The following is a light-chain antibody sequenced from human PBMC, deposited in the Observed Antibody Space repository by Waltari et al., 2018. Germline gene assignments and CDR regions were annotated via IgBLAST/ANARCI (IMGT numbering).Light chain of an antibody. V-gene: IGKV3-20*01. CDR3: QQYDSSPRT. CDR2: GTS. J-gene: IGKJ1*01. Sequence: EIVLTQSRGTLYLSPGERATLPCRASQSLRSNFLAWYQHKAGQAPRLLIYGTSTRATGIPDRFIGSGSGTYFTLAIRRLEPEDFAVYYCQQYDSSPRTFGLGTKVEVK. CDR1: QSLRSNF.